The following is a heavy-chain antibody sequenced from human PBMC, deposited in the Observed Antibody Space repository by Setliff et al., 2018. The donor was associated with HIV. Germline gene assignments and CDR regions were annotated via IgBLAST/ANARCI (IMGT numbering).Heavy chain of an antibody. D-gene: IGHD3-22*01. Sequence: ASVKVSCKASGYGFTDYYIHWVRQAPGQGLEWMGWINPKSDGTNYAQKFRGWITMTRDTSISTAYMELSRLRSDDTAVYYCARGMDYYDTSGYYQYYFDYWGQGTQVTVSS. CDR1: GYGFTDYY. CDR3: ARGMDYYDTSGYYQYYFDY. CDR2: INPKSDGT. J-gene: IGHJ4*02. V-gene: IGHV1-2*04.